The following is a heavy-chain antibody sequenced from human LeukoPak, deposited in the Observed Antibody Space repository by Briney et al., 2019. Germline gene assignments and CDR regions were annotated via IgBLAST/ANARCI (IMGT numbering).Heavy chain of an antibody. CDR3: ARDSIAAAGNWFDP. CDR1: GYTFTGYY. Sequence: ASVKVSCKASGYTFTGYYMHWVRQAPGQRLEWMGWINAGNGNTKYSQKFQGRVTITRDTSASTAYMELSSLRSEDTAVYYCARDSIAAAGNWFDPWGQGTLVTVSS. V-gene: IGHV1-3*01. D-gene: IGHD6-13*01. J-gene: IGHJ5*02. CDR2: INAGNGNT.